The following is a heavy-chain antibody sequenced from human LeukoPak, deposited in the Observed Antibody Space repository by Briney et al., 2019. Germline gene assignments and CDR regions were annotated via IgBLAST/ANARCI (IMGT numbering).Heavy chain of an antibody. Sequence: KPGASVKVSCKASGYTFTSYYMHWVRQAPGQGLEWMGIINPSGGRTSYAQKFQGRVIMIRDTSTSTVYMELYSLRSEDTAVYWCARGGRDYASVNYNYWGQGTLVTVSS. V-gene: IGHV1-46*01. J-gene: IGHJ4*02. CDR2: INPSGGRT. D-gene: IGHD3-10*01. CDR1: GYTFTSYY. CDR3: ARGGRDYASVNYNY.